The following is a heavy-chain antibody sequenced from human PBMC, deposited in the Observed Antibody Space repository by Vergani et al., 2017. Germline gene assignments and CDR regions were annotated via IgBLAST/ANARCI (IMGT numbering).Heavy chain of an antibody. J-gene: IGHJ4*02. CDR2: ISSSSSYI. D-gene: IGHD1-26*01. Sequence: EVQLVESGGGLVKPGGSLRLSCAASGFTFSSYSMNWVRQAPGKGLEWVSSISSSSSYIYYADSVKGRFTISRDNAKNSLYLQMNSLRAEDTDVYYCARDFSLGEWELLRDYFDYWGQGTLVTVSS. V-gene: IGHV3-21*01. CDR1: GFTFSSYS. CDR3: ARDFSLGEWELLRDYFDY.